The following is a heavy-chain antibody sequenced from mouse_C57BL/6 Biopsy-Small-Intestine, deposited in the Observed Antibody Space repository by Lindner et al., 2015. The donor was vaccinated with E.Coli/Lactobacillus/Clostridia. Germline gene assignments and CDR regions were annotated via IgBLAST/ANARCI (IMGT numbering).Heavy chain of an antibody. CDR2: IYPGDGDT. CDR1: GYAFNSLW. D-gene: IGHD1-1*01. CDR3: ARSGGSSWFAY. J-gene: IGHJ3*01. Sequence: VQLQESGPELVKPGASVKISCKASGYAFNSLWMNWVKQRPGKGLEWIGRIYPGDGDTNYNGKFKGKATLTADKSSSTAYMQLSSLTSEDSAVYFCARSGGSSWFAYWGQGTLVTVSA. V-gene: IGHV1-82*01.